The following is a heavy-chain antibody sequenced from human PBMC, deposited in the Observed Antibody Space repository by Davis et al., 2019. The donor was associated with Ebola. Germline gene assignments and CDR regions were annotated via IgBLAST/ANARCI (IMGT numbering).Heavy chain of an antibody. CDR3: ARRGRGSSTNYYYGMDV. D-gene: IGHD2-2*01. J-gene: IGHJ6*02. CDR1: GGSVSSYY. CDR2: ISYSGST. V-gene: IGHV4-59*02. Sequence: SETLSLTCTVSGGSVSSYYWSWIRQPPGKGLEWIGYISYSGSTNYNPSLKSRVTISIDASRNQFSLKLSSVTAADTAVYSCARRGRGSSTNYYYGMDVWGQGTTVTVSS.